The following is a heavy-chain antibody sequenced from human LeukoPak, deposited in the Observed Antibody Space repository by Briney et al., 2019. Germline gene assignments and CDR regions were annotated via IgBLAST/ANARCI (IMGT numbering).Heavy chain of an antibody. CDR1: GFTFSNYA. CDR3: ARRIAAAATGNYYSYGMDV. V-gene: IGHV3-30*04. D-gene: IGHD6-13*01. J-gene: IGHJ6*02. CDR2: ISYDGNTK. Sequence: GRSLRLSCAAPGFTFSNYAMHWVRQAPGKGLEWVTVISYDGNTKYYADSVKGRFTISRDNSNNTLYLQMNSLRAEDTALYYCARRIAAAATGNYYSYGMDVWGQGTTVTVSS.